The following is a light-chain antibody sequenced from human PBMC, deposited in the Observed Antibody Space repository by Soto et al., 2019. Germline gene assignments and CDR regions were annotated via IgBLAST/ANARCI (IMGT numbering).Light chain of an antibody. CDR1: SNDVGGYRY. CDR3: SSYAGSKNVV. J-gene: IGLJ2*01. Sequence: QSALTQPPSASGSPGQSVTISCTGTSNDVGGYRYVSWYQQHPGKAPKLMLYEVSKRPSGVPDRFSGSKSGNAASLTVSGLQTEDEADYYCSSYAGSKNVVFGGGTKVTVL. CDR2: EVS. V-gene: IGLV2-8*01.